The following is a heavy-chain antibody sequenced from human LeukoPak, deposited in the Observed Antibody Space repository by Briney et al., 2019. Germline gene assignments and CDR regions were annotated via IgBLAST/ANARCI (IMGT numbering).Heavy chain of an antibody. CDR3: ARGPHSGSYYLHFDY. CDR2: INHSGST. D-gene: IGHD1-26*01. V-gene: IGHV4-34*01. Sequence: KPSETLSLTCAVYGGSFSGYYWSWICQPPGKGLEWIGEINHSGSTNYNPSLKSRVTISVDTSKNQFSLKLSSVTAADTAVYYCARGPHSGSYYLHFDYWGQGTLVTVSS. CDR1: GGSFSGYY. J-gene: IGHJ4*02.